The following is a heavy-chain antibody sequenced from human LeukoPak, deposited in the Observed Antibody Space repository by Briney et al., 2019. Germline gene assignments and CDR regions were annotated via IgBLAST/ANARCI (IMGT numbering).Heavy chain of an antibody. V-gene: IGHV4-61*02. J-gene: IGHJ3*02. CDR3: AADDYFAFVI. D-gene: IGHD2/OR15-2a*01. CDR1: GGSISSGSYY. Sequence: SETLSLTCTVSGGSISSGSYYWSWIRQPAGKGLEWIGRIYTSGSTNYNPSLKSRVTISVDTSKNQFSLKLSSVTAADTAVYYCAADDYFAFVIWGQGTMVTVSS. CDR2: IYTSGST.